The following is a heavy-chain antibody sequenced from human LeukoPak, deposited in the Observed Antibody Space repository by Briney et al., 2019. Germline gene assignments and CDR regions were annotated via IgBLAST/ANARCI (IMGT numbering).Heavy chain of an antibody. CDR1: GFTLSSYG. CDR2: ISYDGSNK. J-gene: IGHJ6*02. CDR3: AKPDRITIFGVVIYPMDV. D-gene: IGHD3-3*01. V-gene: IGHV3-30*18. Sequence: GGSLRLSCAASGFTLSSYGMHWVRQAPGKGLEWVAVISYDGSNKYYADSVKGRFTISRDNSKNTLYLQMNSLRAEDTAVYYCAKPDRITIFGVVIYPMDVWGQGTTVTVSS.